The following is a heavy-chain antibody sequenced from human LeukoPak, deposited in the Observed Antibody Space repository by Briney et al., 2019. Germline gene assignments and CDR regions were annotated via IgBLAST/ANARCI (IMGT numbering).Heavy chain of an antibody. CDR1: GFTFSSYS. V-gene: IGHV3-48*01. J-gene: IGHJ4*02. CDR2: ISSSSSTI. CDR3: ARDLSVGATGSFDY. D-gene: IGHD1-26*01. Sequence: GGSLRPSCAASGFTFSSYSMNWVRQAPGEGLEWVSYISSSSSTIYYADSVKGRFTISRDNAKNSLYLQMNSLRAEDTAVYYCARDLSVGATGSFDYWGQGTLVTVSS.